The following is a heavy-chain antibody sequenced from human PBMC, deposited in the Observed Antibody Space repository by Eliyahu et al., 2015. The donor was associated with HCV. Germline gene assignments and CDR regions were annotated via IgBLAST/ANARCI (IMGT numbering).Heavy chain of an antibody. CDR3: AHVKVHYDFWSGFPKVAFDI. V-gene: IGHV2-5*02. J-gene: IGHJ3*02. Sequence: QITLKESGPTLVKPTQTLTLTCTFSGFSLSTSGVGVGWIRQPPGKALEWLALIYWDDDKRYSPSLKSRLTITKDTSKNQVVLTMTNMDPVDTATYYCAHVKVHYDFWSGFPKVAFDIWGQGTMVTVSS. CDR1: GFSLSTSGVG. D-gene: IGHD3-3*01. CDR2: IYWDDDK.